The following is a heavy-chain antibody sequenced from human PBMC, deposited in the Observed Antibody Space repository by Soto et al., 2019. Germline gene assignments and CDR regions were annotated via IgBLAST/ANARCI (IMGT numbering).Heavy chain of an antibody. Sequence: SVKVSCKASGGTFSSYATSWVRQAPGQGLEWMGGIIPIFGTANYAQKFQGRVTITADESTSTAYMELSSLRSEDTAVYYCARARYSSSWYLWAFDYWGQGTLVTVSS. CDR3: ARARYSSSWYLWAFDY. CDR1: GGTFSSYA. V-gene: IGHV1-69*13. D-gene: IGHD6-13*01. J-gene: IGHJ4*02. CDR2: IIPIFGTA.